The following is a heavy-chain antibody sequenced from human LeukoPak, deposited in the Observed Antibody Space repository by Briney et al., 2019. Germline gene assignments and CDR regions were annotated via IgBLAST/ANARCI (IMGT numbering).Heavy chain of an antibody. CDR3: ASTQTFDY. Sequence: GGSLRLSCAASGFTFSKYWMSWVRQAPGKGLEWVANIKQDGSEKYYADSVKGRFTISRDNAKSLLYLQLNSLRVEDTAVYHCASTQTFDYWGQGTLVTVPS. CDR2: IKQDGSEK. J-gene: IGHJ4*02. V-gene: IGHV3-7*05. CDR1: GFTFSKYW.